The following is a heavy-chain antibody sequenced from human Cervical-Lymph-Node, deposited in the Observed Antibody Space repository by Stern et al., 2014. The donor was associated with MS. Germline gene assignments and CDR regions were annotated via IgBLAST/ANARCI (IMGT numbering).Heavy chain of an antibody. CDR1: GGSIGSSDYY. CDR3: ARRAVGATRMAFFDH. V-gene: IGHV4-39*01. D-gene: IGHD1-26*01. CDR2: FHYSGRS. J-gene: IGHJ4*02. Sequence: QVQLQESGPGLVKPSETLSLTCVVSGGSIGSSDYYWGWIRLPPGKGLEWIGNFHYSGRSCYNPSHKSGLTISGNSSKTQFPLTVSFVTAADMAVYYCARRAVGATRMAFFDHWGQGALVTVSS.